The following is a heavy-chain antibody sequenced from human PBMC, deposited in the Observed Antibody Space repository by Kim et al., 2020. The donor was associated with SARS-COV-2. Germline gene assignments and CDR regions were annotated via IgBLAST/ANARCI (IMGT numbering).Heavy chain of an antibody. D-gene: IGHD2-21*01. V-gene: IGHV3-43*02. Sequence: GGSLRLSCAASGFTFDDYSMHWVRQAPGKGLEWVSLISGDGGSTYYADSVKGRFTISRDNSKNSLYLQMNSLRTEDTALYYCAKDIPTRGGDCYSWYCAEYFQPLGQGTLVTVSS. CDR3: AKDIPTRGGDCYSWYCAEYFQP. CDR1: GFTFDDYS. J-gene: IGHJ1*01. CDR2: ISGDGGST.